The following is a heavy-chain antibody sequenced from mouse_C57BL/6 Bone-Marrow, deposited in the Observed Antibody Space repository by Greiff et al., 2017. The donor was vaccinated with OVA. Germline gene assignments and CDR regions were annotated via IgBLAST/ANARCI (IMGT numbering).Heavy chain of an antibody. CDR2: ISSGGDYI. CDR3: TRDGYYAMDY. J-gene: IGHJ4*01. CDR1: GFTFSSYA. V-gene: IGHV5-9-1*02. Sequence: EVKVEESGEGLVKPGGSLKLSCAASGFTFSSYAMSWVRQTPEKRLEWVAYISSGGDYIYYADTVKGRFTIYRDNARNTLYLQMSSLKSEDTAMYYCTRDGYYAMDYWGQGTSVTVSS. D-gene: IGHD2-3*01.